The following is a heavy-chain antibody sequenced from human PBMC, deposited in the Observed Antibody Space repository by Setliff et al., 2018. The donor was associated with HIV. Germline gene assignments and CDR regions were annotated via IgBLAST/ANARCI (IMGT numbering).Heavy chain of an antibody. Sequence: ASVKVSCKASGYTFTSYAMHWVRQAPGQRLEWMGWINAGNGNTKYSQKFQGRVTITRDTSAGTAYMELSSLRSEDTAVYYCARDRITMVRGVISGGFDYWGQGTLVTVSS. CDR1: GYTFTSYA. CDR3: ARDRITMVRGVISGGFDY. D-gene: IGHD3-10*01. V-gene: IGHV1-3*01. J-gene: IGHJ4*02. CDR2: INAGNGNT.